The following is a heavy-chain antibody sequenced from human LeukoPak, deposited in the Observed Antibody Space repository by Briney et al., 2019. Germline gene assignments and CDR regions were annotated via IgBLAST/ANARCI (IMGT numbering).Heavy chain of an antibody. Sequence: GGSLRLSCAASGFTVSSNYMSWVRQAPGKGLEWVSVIYSGGSTYYADSVKGRFTISRDNSKNTLYLQMNSLRAEDTAVYYCARERATINYYYGMDVWGQRTTVTVSS. CDR3: ARERATINYYYGMDV. D-gene: IGHD5-24*01. CDR1: GFTVSSNY. CDR2: IYSGGST. V-gene: IGHV3-53*01. J-gene: IGHJ6*02.